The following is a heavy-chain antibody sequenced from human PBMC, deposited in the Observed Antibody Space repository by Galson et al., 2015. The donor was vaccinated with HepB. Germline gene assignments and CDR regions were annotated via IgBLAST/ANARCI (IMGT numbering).Heavy chain of an antibody. Sequence: PALVKPTLTHTLTCTFLGFSLSTRGMCVTWIRQPPGKALERLARIDWADAKYCITSLTTRLTISKDTSKNRVVLTMTNIDPVDTATYYCARAPLHHYDTSGYPYFDFWGQGTLVTASS. CDR3: ARAPLHHYDTSGYPYFDF. CDR2: IDWADAK. D-gene: IGHD3-22*01. CDR1: GFSLSTRGMC. V-gene: IGHV2-70*11. J-gene: IGHJ4*02.